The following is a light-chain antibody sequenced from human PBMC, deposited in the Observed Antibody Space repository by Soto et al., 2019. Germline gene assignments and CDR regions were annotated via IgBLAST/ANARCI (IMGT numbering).Light chain of an antibody. CDR2: GAS. CDR3: QQYNNWPIT. CDR1: QSVSSN. V-gene: IGKV3-15*01. Sequence: EIVMTQSPATLSVSPGERATLSCRASQSVSSNLAWYQQKPGQAPRLLIYGASTRATGIPARFSGSGSGTEFTLTLNSLQSEDFAVYYCQQYNNWPITFGQGTRLEI. J-gene: IGKJ5*01.